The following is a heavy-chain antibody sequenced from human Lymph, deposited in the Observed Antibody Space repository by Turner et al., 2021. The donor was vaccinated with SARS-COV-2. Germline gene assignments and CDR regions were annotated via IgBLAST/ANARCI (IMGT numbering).Heavy chain of an antibody. Sequence: EVPLVQSGAEVKMPRESLMLSGKGSGYSFTSAWIGWVRQMHGKGLEWMGIIYPGDSDTRYSSSCQGQVTISADKSIITADLQWSSLKASDTAMYYCARSEFCTSTSCYRGYYYYRMDVWGQGTTVTVSS. D-gene: IGHD2-2*02. CDR2: IYPGDSDT. J-gene: IGHJ6*02. V-gene: IGHV5-51*03. CDR1: GYSFTSAW. CDR3: ARSEFCTSTSCYRGYYYYRMDV.